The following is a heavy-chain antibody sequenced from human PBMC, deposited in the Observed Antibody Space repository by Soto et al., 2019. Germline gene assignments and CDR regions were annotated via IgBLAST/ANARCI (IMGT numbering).Heavy chain of an antibody. Sequence: QVQLVESGGGVVQPGRSLRLSCAASGFTFSSYGMHWVRQAPGKGLEWVAVISYDGSNKYYADSVKGRFTISRDNSKNTLYLQMNSLRAEDTAVYYCAKEEGGSYLGGFDYWGQGTLVTVSS. D-gene: IGHD1-26*01. J-gene: IGHJ4*02. V-gene: IGHV3-30*18. CDR3: AKEEGGSYLGGFDY. CDR2: ISYDGSNK. CDR1: GFTFSSYG.